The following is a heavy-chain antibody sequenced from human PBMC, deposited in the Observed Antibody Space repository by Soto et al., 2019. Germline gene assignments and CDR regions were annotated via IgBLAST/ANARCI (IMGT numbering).Heavy chain of an antibody. CDR1: GYTFTSYA. J-gene: IGHJ4*02. CDR2: INTAKENT. D-gene: IGHD6-13*01. V-gene: IGHV1-3*04. Sequence: QVQLVQSGAEVKKPGASVKVSCKASGYTFTSYAIHWVRQAPGQRLEWMGWINTAKENTKYSQKFQGRVTITRDTSASIVYMELSCLRSEDTAVYYCARGNSWSYFDYWGQGTLVTVSS. CDR3: ARGNSWSYFDY.